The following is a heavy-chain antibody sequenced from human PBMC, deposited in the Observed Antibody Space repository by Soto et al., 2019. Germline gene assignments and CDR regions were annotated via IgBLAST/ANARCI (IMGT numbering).Heavy chain of an antibody. CDR3: ATEMATIKGFFDK. J-gene: IGHJ4*02. V-gene: IGHV1-2*02. D-gene: IGHD2-8*01. CDR1: GYTFTGYT. Sequence: QAHLVQSGAEVKKPGASVKVSCQASGYTFTGYTFHWVRQAPGQGLEWMAWINSSSSDSSFAPKIQGRVTVTMDAPSSTAYMELTRLRSDDTAVYYCATEMATIKGFFDKWGQGTPVAASS. CDR2: INSSSSDS.